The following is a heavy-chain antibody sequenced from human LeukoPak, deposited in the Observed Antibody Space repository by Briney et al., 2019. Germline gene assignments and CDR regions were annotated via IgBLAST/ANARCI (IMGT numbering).Heavy chain of an antibody. Sequence: SETLSLTCTVSISISSGSHYWNWIRQPAGKGLEWIGRIYAGGRSNYNPSLGSRVTISVDTSKNQFSLRLSSVTATDTGVYYCASDHSGWLGLGYWGQGTLVSVSS. CDR2: IYAGGRS. J-gene: IGHJ4*02. CDR1: ISISSGSHY. CDR3: ASDHSGWLGLGY. D-gene: IGHD6-19*01. V-gene: IGHV4-61*02.